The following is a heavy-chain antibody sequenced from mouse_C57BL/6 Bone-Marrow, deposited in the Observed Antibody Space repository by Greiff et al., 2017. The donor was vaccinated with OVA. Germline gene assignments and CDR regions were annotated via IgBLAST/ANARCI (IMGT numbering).Heavy chain of an antibody. Sequence: VQLQQSGAELVRPGASVTLSCKASGYTFTDYDMHWVKQTPVHGLEWIGAIDPETGGTAYNQKFKGKAILTADKSSSTAYMELRSLTSEDSAVYYCTRSYSNYGDFDYWGQGTTLTVSS. D-gene: IGHD2-5*01. CDR2: IDPETGGT. CDR1: GYTFTDYD. J-gene: IGHJ2*01. V-gene: IGHV1-15*01. CDR3: TRSYSNYGDFDY.